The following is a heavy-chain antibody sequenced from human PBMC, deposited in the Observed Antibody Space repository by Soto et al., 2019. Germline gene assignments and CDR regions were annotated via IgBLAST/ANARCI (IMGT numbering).Heavy chain of an antibody. D-gene: IGHD1-26*01. V-gene: IGHV1-2*02. CDR3: GRGRSGQIVVFY. CDR1: GYTFTGHY. CDR2: IGPETGAT. Sequence: ASVEVSCKASGYTFTGHYIHWVRQAPEQGPEWMGEIGPETGATRYAQKFQGRVTMTRDMSITTVYMELNNLSPDDTAVYYCGRGRSGQIVVFYWGQGTPVTVSS. J-gene: IGHJ4*02.